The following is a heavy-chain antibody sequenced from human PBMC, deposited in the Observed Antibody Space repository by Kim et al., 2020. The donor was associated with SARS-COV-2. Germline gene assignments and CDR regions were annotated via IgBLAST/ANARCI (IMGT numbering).Heavy chain of an antibody. D-gene: IGHD1-26*01. J-gene: IGHJ6*02. CDR1: GFTFSSAW. V-gene: IGHV3-15*01. Sequence: GGSLRLSCAASGFTFSSAWMNWVRQAPGKGLEWVGRIKSKVAGGTIDYAAPVKGRFTISRDDSESTLYLQMNNLNPEDAAVYYCTTPLPAHSRSYPSVGGWGQGTTVTVSS. CDR2: IKSKVAGGTI. CDR3: TTPLPAHSRSYPSVGG.